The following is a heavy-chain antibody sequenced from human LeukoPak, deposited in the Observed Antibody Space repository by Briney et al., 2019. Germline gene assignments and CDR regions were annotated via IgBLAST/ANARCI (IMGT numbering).Heavy chain of an antibody. J-gene: IGHJ4*02. Sequence: SETLSLTCTVSGGSISSYYWSWIRQPPGKGLEWIGYIYYSGSTNYNPSLKSRVAISVDTSKNQFSLNLSSVTAADTAVYYCARSSGYYRNFDYWGQGTLVTVSS. CDR2: IYYSGST. CDR1: GGSISSYY. V-gene: IGHV4-59*01. CDR3: ARSSGYYRNFDY. D-gene: IGHD3-22*01.